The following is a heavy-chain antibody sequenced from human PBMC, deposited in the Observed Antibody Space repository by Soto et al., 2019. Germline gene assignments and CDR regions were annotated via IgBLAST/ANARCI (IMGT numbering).Heavy chain of an antibody. Sequence: GGSLRLSCAASGFTVNSHAMSWVRQAPGKGLEWVASISGSGDGTYYGDSVKGRFTISRDSSSSTLYLQMNNLRGEDTAVYFCTKSRRGILMVYGFGGMDVWGQGTTVTVSS. CDR2: ISGSGDGT. CDR1: GFTVNSHA. V-gene: IGHV3-23*01. D-gene: IGHD2-8*01. CDR3: TKSRRGILMVYGFGGMDV. J-gene: IGHJ6*02.